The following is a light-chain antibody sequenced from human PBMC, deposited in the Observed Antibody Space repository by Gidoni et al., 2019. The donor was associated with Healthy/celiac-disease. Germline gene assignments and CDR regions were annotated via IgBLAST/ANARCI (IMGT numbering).Light chain of an antibody. V-gene: IGLV2-14*03. J-gene: IGLJ2*01. Sequence: QSAQTQPASAAGSTGQSITISCTGTSSDLGVYNYVSWYQQHPDNAPKLIIYDVSYRPSGISNRFSGSKSGNTSSLTISGLQGADEADYYCSSYTGSSTVFGGGTTLTVL. CDR3: SSYTGSSTV. CDR2: DVS. CDR1: SSDLGVYNY.